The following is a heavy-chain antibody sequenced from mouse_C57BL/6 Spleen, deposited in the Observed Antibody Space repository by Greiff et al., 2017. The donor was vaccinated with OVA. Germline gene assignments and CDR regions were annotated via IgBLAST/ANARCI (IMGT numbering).Heavy chain of an antibody. CDR2: IHPNSGST. V-gene: IGHV1-64*01. D-gene: IGHD4-1*01. CDR1: GYTFTSYW. Sequence: VQLQQPGAELVKPGASVKLSCKASGYTFTSYWMHWVKQRPGQGLEWIGMIHPNSGSTNYNEKFKSKATLTVDKSSSTAYMQLSSLTSEDSAVYYCAREGTGPYFDVWGTGTTVTVSS. CDR3: AREGTGPYFDV. J-gene: IGHJ1*03.